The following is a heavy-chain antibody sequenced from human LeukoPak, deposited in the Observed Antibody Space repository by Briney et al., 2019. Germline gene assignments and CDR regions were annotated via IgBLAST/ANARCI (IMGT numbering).Heavy chain of an antibody. CDR2: INYSGST. CDR1: GGSISNTFYY. V-gene: IGHV4-39*01. D-gene: IGHD2-8*01. J-gene: IGHJ4*02. Sequence: SETLSLTCAVSGGSISNTFYYWGWIRQPPGKGLEWIGSINYSGSTYYNPSLKSRVIISIDTSKNQFSLNLSSVTAADTAVYYCARRRFVRGPDVVNPFDYWGQGTLVTVSS. CDR3: ARRRFVRGPDVVNPFDY.